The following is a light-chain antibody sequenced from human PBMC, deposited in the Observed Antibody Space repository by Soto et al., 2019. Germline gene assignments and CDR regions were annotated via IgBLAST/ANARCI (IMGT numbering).Light chain of an antibody. Sequence: DIQMTQSPSTLSASVGDRVTIACRASQSISRWLAWYQQKPGKAPKVLIWDASSLHSGFPSRFSGSGYGTEFTLTISSLQPDDFGTYYCQQYNGYSTWTFGQGTKVEIK. CDR2: DAS. V-gene: IGKV1-5*01. CDR3: QQYNGYSTWT. J-gene: IGKJ1*01. CDR1: QSISRW.